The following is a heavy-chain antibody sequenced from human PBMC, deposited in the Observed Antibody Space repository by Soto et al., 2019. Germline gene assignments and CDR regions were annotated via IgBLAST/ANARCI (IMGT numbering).Heavy chain of an antibody. D-gene: IGHD2-21*01. CDR2: SRNKANSFST. J-gene: IGHJ4*02. CDR3: TRIAYNYGPGDY. V-gene: IGHV3-72*01. Sequence: PGGSLRLSCEVSGFTFSDHYMDWVRQAPGKGLEWVGRSRNKANSFSTAYAPSVKGRFTTSRDDSKSSLYLQMNSLKTDDTAVYYCTRIAYNYGPGDYWGQGTLVTVSS. CDR1: GFTFSDHY.